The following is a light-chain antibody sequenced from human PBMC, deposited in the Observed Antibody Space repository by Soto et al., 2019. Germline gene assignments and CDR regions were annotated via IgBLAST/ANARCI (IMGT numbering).Light chain of an antibody. Sequence: QTVVTQQPSLSVSPGGTVTLTCGLSSGAVSSSYYPSWYQQTPGQAPRTLIYSTNTRSSGVPDRFSGSILGNKASLTITGAQADDEADYYCVLYMGSGISVFGTGTKVTVL. CDR1: SGAVSSSYY. CDR3: VLYMGSGISV. V-gene: IGLV8-61*01. CDR2: STN. J-gene: IGLJ1*01.